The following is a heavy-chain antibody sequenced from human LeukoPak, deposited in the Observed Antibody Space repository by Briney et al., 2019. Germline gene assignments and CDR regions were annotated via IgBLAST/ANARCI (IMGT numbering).Heavy chain of an antibody. J-gene: IGHJ4*02. Sequence: GGSLRLSCAVSGFTFTSYWMSWVRQAPGKGLEWVANINEDGSYKYHADSVKGRLTISRDNAKNSLYLQMNSLRAEDTAVYYCARTGGYCSGGSCYARYFDYWGQGTLVTVSS. CDR3: ARTGGYCSGGSCYARYFDY. CDR1: GFTFTSYW. D-gene: IGHD2-15*01. CDR2: INEDGSYK. V-gene: IGHV3-7*01.